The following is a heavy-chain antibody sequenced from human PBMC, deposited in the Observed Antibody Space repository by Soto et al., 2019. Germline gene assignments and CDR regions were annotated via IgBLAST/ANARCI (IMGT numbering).Heavy chain of an antibody. CDR3: ARGGIVAVPAALSSYDDYTQYRFDS. V-gene: IGHV1-69*01. Sequence: QVQLAQSGAEVRSPGSSVKVSCRASGGSFSDSAFSWLRQAPGQGLEWVGGIIPMFAATKYAQAFQGRVKMIADASTRTVYLALSSLTSDDSAVYFCARGGIVAVPAALSSYDDYTQYRFDSWGQGTLVSVS. CDR2: IIPMFAAT. CDR1: GGSFSDSA. D-gene: IGHD4-4*01. J-gene: IGHJ4*02.